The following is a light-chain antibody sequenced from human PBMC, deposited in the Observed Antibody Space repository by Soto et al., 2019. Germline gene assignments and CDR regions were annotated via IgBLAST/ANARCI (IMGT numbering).Light chain of an antibody. V-gene: IGLV3-21*02. CDR2: DDR. Sequence: SYELTQPPSVSVAPGQTARVTCGGKNIGRKRVYWYQQRPGQAPVLVVYDDRDRPSGIPERFSGSHSGNTATLTISGVEAGDDAAYYCQVWDISSDHYVFGTGTKLTVL. J-gene: IGLJ1*01. CDR3: QVWDISSDHYV. CDR1: NIGRKR.